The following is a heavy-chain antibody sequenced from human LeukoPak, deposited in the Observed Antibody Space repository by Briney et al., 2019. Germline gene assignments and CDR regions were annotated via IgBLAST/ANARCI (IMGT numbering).Heavy chain of an antibody. Sequence: GESLKISCKGSGYNFANYWIGWVRQMPGKGLEWMGIIYPDNSDTRYNPSLQGQVTISVDKSISTAFLQRSSLEASDTAMYYCATSAANWFDPWGQGTLVTVSS. J-gene: IGHJ5*02. CDR2: IYPDNSDT. CDR1: GYNFANYW. V-gene: IGHV5-51*01. CDR3: ATSAANWFDP. D-gene: IGHD6-25*01.